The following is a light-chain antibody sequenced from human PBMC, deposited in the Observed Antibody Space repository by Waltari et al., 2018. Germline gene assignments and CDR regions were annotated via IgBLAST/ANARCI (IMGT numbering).Light chain of an antibody. J-gene: IGKJ2*01. V-gene: IGKV1-39*01. Sequence: DIQMTQSPSSLSASVGARVTITCRASQSISSDLNWYQQTPGKAPTLLIYAASSLQSGVPSRFSGRGSGTDFTLTISSLQPEDFATYYCQQSYSTPYTFGQGTKLEIK. CDR1: QSISSD. CDR3: QQSYSTPYT. CDR2: AAS.